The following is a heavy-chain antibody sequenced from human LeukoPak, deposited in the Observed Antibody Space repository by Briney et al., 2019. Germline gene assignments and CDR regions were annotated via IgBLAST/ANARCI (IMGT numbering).Heavy chain of an antibody. J-gene: IGHJ2*01. CDR1: GFTFSSYA. CDR2: VSGGGEDT. Sequence: PGGSLRLSCAASGFTFSSYAMSWIRQAPGKGLDWVSAVSGGGEDTYYPDSVKGRFTISRDNSKNTLYLQMNSLRVEDTAIYYCAKPRAMTTGVGRYFDLWGRGTLVTVSS. V-gene: IGHV3-23*01. CDR3: AKPRAMTTGVGRYFDL. D-gene: IGHD1-1*01.